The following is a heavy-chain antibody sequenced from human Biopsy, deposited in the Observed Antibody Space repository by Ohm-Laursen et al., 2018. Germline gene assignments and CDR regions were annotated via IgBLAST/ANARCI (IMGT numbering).Heavy chain of an antibody. D-gene: IGHD3-9*01. CDR1: GGTFSNYG. J-gene: IGHJ1*01. CDR3: ATKLTGYFHH. V-gene: IGHV1-69*06. Sequence: GASVKVSCKAPGGTFSNYGANWVRQAPGQGLEWLGGNIPILGTGNYAQKFQDRVTVAADTSTSTATMELRSLRSGDTAVYYCATKLTGYFHHWGQGTLVIVSS. CDR2: NIPILGTG.